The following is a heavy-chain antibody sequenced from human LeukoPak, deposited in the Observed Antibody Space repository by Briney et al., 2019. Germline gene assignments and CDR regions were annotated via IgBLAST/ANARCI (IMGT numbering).Heavy chain of an antibody. V-gene: IGHV4-61*02. D-gene: IGHD2-2*01. CDR2: IYTSGST. Sequence: SQTLSLTCTVSGGSISSGSYYWSWIRQPAGKGLEWIGRIYTSGSTNYNPSLKSRVTISVDTSKNQFSLKLSSVTAADTAVYYCASEPSSTSWQNWFDPWGQGTLVTVSS. J-gene: IGHJ5*02. CDR3: ASEPSSTSWQNWFDP. CDR1: GGSISSGSYY.